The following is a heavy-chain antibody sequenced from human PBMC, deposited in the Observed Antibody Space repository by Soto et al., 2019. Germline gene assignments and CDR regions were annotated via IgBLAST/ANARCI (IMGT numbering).Heavy chain of an antibody. Sequence: ASVKVSCKASGYTFTIYGIIWVRQAPGQGLEWMGWISGYNGDTKYAQKFQGRVTMTIDTSTTTAFMELRSLTSDDTAVYYCAKNGQPPYYYYGLDVWGQGTTVTVSS. CDR2: ISGYNGDT. CDR3: AKNGQPPYYYYGLDV. D-gene: IGHD2-8*01. V-gene: IGHV1-18*01. CDR1: GYTFTIYG. J-gene: IGHJ6*02.